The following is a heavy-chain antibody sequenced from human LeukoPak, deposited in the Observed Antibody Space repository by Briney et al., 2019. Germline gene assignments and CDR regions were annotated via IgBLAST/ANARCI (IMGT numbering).Heavy chain of an antibody. Sequence: SETLSLTCILSGGSLTGYYWSWIRPPPGRGREWIAYIYDSGSTSGTTKYSSSLKRRVTISVDTSKDQVSLKLSSVAAADTAVYYWARHEGCSGWYNYWGQGTLVTVS. CDR3: ARHEGCSGWYNY. D-gene: IGHD6-19*01. V-gene: IGHV4-59*08. J-gene: IGHJ4*02. CDR2: IYDSGST. CDR1: GGSLTGYY.